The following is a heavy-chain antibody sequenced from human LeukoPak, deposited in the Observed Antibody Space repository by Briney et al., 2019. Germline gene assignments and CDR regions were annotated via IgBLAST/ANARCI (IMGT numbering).Heavy chain of an antibody. J-gene: IGHJ3*02. CDR1: GGSFSGYY. CDR2: INHSGST. CDR3: ARTPPGYCGGGSCYVDDAFDI. D-gene: IGHD2-15*01. V-gene: IGHV4-34*01. Sequence: SETLSLTCAVYGGSFSGYYWSWIRQPPGKGLEWIGEINHSGSTKNNPSLKSRVTISVDTSKNQFSLKLSSVTAADTAVYYCARTPPGYCGGGSCYVDDAFDIWGQGTMVTVSS.